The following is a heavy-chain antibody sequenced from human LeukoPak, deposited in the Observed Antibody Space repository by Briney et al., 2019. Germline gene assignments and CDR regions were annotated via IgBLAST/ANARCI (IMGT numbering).Heavy chain of an antibody. CDR2: ISYDGSNK. CDR3: AKGHVEAGTDYFDY. CDR1: GFTFSSYG. J-gene: IGHJ4*02. D-gene: IGHD6-19*01. Sequence: GGSLRLSCAASGFTFSSYGMHWVRQAPGEGLEWVAVISYDGSNKYYADSVKGRFTISRDNSKNTLYLQMNSLRAEDTAVYYCAKGHVEAGTDYFDYWGQGTLVTVSS. V-gene: IGHV3-30*18.